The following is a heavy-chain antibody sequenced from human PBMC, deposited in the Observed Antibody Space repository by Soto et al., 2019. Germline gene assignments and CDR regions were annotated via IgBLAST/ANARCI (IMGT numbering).Heavy chain of an antibody. Sequence: QVQLVESGGGVVQPGRSLRLSCAASGFTFSSYGMHWVRQAPGKGLEWVAVISYDGSNKYYADSVKGRFTISRDNSKNPLYLQMNSLRAEDTAVYYCAKEYSSSYYFDYWGQGTLVTVSS. D-gene: IGHD6-6*01. J-gene: IGHJ4*02. CDR3: AKEYSSSYYFDY. V-gene: IGHV3-30*18. CDR2: ISYDGSNK. CDR1: GFTFSSYG.